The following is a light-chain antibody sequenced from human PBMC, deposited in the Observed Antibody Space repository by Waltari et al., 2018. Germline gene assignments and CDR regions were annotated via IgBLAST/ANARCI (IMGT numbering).Light chain of an antibody. Sequence: EIVLTQSPATLSLSPGERATLSCRASQSVSTCLAWYQQKPGQAPRLLIYDVSNRATDIPARFSGSGSGTDFTLTISSLEAEDYAVYYRQQRCYRPSFGQGTRLEIK. CDR2: DVS. CDR3: QQRCYRPS. V-gene: IGKV3-11*01. CDR1: QSVSTC. J-gene: IGKJ5*01.